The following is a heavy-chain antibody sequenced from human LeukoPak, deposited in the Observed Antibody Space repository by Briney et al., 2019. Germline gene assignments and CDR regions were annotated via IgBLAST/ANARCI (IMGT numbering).Heavy chain of an antibody. Sequence: PGGSLRLSCAASGFTFSSYSMTWVRQAPGKGLEWVSSISSSSSYIYYADSVKGRFTISRDNAKNSLYLQMNSLRAEDTAVYYCARDVEAVAGTKIYYFDYWGQGTLVTVSS. V-gene: IGHV3-21*01. D-gene: IGHD6-19*01. J-gene: IGHJ4*02. CDR1: GFTFSSYS. CDR3: ARDVEAVAGTKIYYFDY. CDR2: ISSSSSYI.